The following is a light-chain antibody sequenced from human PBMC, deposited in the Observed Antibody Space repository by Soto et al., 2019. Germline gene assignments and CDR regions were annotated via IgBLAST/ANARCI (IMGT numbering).Light chain of an antibody. CDR2: AAS. CDR1: QGISNY. V-gene: IGKV1-27*01. Sequence: DIQMTQSPSSLSASVGDRVTITCRASQGISNYLAWYQQKPGKVPKLLIYAASTLQSGVPSRFSGSGSGTDFTLTISSLQPEDVATYYCQKYNSAPRETFGHGTKVEIK. CDR3: QKYNSAPRET. J-gene: IGKJ1*01.